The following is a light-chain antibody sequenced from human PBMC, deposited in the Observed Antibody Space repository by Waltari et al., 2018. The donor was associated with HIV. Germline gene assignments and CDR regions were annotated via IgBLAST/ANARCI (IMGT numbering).Light chain of an antibody. J-gene: IGLJ3*02. CDR1: SSDIGTYKL. CDR3: CSYASSLSWV. V-gene: IGLV2-23*02. CDR2: EVN. Sequence: SALSQPPSVSGSPGQTITVPCVGTSSDIGTYKLVSWYQQHPGKAPKLMTYEVNNRPSGVADRFSGSKSGNTASLTISGLQAEDEADYYCCSYASSLSWVFGGGTKVTVL.